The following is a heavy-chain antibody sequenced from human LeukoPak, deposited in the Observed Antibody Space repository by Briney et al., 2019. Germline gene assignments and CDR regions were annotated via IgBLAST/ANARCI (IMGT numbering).Heavy chain of an antibody. V-gene: IGHV3-7*03. CDR1: EFNFRNYW. J-gene: IGHJ4*02. CDR2: IKQDGSDK. Sequence: PGGSLRLSCVVSEFNFRNYWMSWVRQTPGEGLEWVANIKQDGSDKYYVDSVKGRFIISRDNAKNSLYLQMNSLRDEDTAVYYCARDSAAHGGYWGQGTPVIVSS. CDR3: ARDSAAHGGY. D-gene: IGHD6-25*01.